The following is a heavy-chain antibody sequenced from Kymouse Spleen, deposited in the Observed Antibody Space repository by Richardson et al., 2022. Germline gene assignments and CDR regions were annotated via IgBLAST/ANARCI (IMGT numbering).Heavy chain of an antibody. D-gene: IGHD1-26*01. CDR3: ARVGATHYYYGMDV. J-gene: IGHJ6*02. CDR2: IKQDGSEK. V-gene: IGHV3-7*01. CDR1: GFTFSSYW. Sequence: EVQLVESGGGLVQPGGSLRLSCAASGFTFSSYWMSWVRQAPGKGLEWVANIKQDGSEKYYVDSVKGRFTISRDNAKNSLYLQMNSLRAEDTAVYYCARVGATHYYYGMDVWGQGTTVTVS.